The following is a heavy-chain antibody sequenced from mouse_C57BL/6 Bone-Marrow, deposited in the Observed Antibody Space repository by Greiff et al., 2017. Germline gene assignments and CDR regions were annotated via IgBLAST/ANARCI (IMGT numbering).Heavy chain of an antibody. CDR3: ASIQRVYFDY. Sequence: EVKVVESGGGLVKPGGSLKLSCAASGFTFSSYAMSWVRQTPEKRLEWVATISDGGSYTYYPDNVKGRFTISRDNAKNNLYLQMSHLKSEDTAMYYCASIQRVYFDYWGQGTTLTGSS. V-gene: IGHV5-4*03. J-gene: IGHJ2*01. CDR2: ISDGGSYT. CDR1: GFTFSSYA.